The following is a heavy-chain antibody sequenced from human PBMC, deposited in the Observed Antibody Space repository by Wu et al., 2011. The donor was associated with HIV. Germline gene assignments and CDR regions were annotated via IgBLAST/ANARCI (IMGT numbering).Heavy chain of an antibody. CDR3: ARAAVVVPAAISEYSYYYMTV. CDR2: INPNSGGT. V-gene: IGHV1-2*02. J-gene: IGHJ6*03. CDR1: GYTFTGYY. Sequence: QVQLVQSGAEVKKPGASVKVSCKASGYTFTGYYMHWVRQAPGQGLEWMGWINPNSGGTNYAQKFQGRVTMTRDTSISTAYMELSRLRSDDTAVYYCARAAVVVPAAISEYSYYYMTVWGKGTTVTVSS. D-gene: IGHD2-2*01.